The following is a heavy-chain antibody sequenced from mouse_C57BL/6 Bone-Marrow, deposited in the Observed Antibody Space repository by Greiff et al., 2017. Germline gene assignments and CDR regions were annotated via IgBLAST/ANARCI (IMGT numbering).Heavy chain of an antibody. J-gene: IGHJ4*01. CDR1: GFSLTSYG. V-gene: IGHV2-2*01. D-gene: IGHD1-1*01. Sequence: VQLVESGPGLVQPSQSLSITCTVSGFSLTSYGVHWVRQSPGKGLEWLGVIWSGGSTDYNAAFISRLSISKDNSKSQVFFKMNSLQADDTAIYYCARNPSYYGSSLYAMDYWGKGTSDTVSS. CDR2: IWSGGST. CDR3: ARNPSYYGSSLYAMDY.